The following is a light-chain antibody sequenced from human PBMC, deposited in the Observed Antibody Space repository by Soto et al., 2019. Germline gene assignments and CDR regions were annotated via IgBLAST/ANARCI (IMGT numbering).Light chain of an antibody. CDR3: QQYTNTNNPWM. V-gene: IGKV1-9*01. J-gene: IGKJ1*01. CDR2: ESS. Sequence: IQLTQSPSSLSASVGDRVTITCRAIQGISTLLAWYQQKPGKAPKVLIYESSLLQSGVPSRFSGSGSGTEFTLIISGLQPDDSATYYCQQYTNTNNPWMFGQGTKVDI. CDR1: QGISTL.